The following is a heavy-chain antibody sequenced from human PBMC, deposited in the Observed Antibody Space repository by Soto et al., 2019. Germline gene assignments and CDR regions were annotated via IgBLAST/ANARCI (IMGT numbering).Heavy chain of an antibody. CDR2: ISSSSSYT. V-gene: IGHV3-11*06. CDR1: GFTFSDYY. Sequence: GGSLRLSCAASGFTFSDYYMSWIRQAPGKGLEWVSYISSSSSYTNYADSVKGRFTISRDNAKNSLYLQMNSLRAEDTAVYYCARDPSYGSGSREWFDPWGQGTLVTVSS. CDR3: ARDPSYGSGSREWFDP. D-gene: IGHD3-10*01. J-gene: IGHJ5*02.